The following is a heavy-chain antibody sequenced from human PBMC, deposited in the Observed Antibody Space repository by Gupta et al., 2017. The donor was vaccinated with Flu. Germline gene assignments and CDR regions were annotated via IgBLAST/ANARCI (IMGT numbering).Heavy chain of an antibody. Sequence: EMQLVESGGGLVQPGGSLRLSCAATGFTCSSSYLQWVRQAPGKGLVWVARINPDVSSTTYAESVKGRFTISRDNAKNTLYLQMNSLGDDDTAVYYCATVTSGCWGQGTLVTVSS. CDR2: INPDVSST. V-gene: IGHV3-74*03. D-gene: IGHD4-17*01. CDR1: GFTCSSSY. CDR3: ATVTSGC. J-gene: IGHJ4*02.